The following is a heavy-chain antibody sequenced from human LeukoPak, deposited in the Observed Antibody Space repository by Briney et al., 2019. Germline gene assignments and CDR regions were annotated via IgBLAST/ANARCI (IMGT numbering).Heavy chain of an antibody. D-gene: IGHD2-2*01. CDR2: ISGSGGST. CDR3: AKALPLRGYCSSTSCPQGY. CDR1: GFTFSSYA. Sequence: GGSLRLSCAASGFTFSSYAMSWVRQAPGKGLEWVSAISGSGGSTYYADFVKGRFTISRDNSKNTLYLQMNSLRAEDTAVYYCAKALPLRGYCSSTSCPQGYWGQGTLVTVSS. V-gene: IGHV3-23*01. J-gene: IGHJ4*02.